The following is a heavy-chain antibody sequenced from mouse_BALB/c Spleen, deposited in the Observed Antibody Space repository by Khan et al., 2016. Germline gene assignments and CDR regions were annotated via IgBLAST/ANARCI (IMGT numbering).Heavy chain of an antibody. V-gene: IGHV9-3*02. CDR3: ARTARATFAY. J-gene: IGHJ3*01. D-gene: IGHD3-1*01. Sequence: QIQLVQSGPELKTPGETVKISCKASGYTFTNYGMNWVKQDPGKGLKWIGWIHTSTGEQTYAEEFKGRIAFSLETSASTAYLQLNNLKSEDTATYYCARTARATFAYWGQGTLVTVSA. CDR2: IHTSTGEQ. CDR1: GYTFTNYG.